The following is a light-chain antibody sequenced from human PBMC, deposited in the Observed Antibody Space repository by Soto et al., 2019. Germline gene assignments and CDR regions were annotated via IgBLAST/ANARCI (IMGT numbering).Light chain of an antibody. CDR3: QQYDNLPPIT. J-gene: IGKJ5*01. Sequence: DIQMTQSPSSLSASVGDRVTITCQASQDISNYLNWYQQKPGKAPKLLIYDASNLETGVPSRFSGSGSGTDLTFTISSLQPEDIATYYFQQYDNLPPITFGQGTRLEIK. CDR1: QDISNY. CDR2: DAS. V-gene: IGKV1-33*01.